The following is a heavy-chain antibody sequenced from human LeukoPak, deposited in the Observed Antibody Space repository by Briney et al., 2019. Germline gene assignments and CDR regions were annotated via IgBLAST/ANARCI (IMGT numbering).Heavy chain of an antibody. CDR2: INHSGST. Sequence: PSETLSLTCAVYGGSFSGYYWGWIRQPPGKGLEWIGEINHSGSTNYNPSLKSRVTIAVDTSKNQFSLKLSSVTAADTAVYYCARRINSGITIFGVVPKYFDYWGQGTLVTVSS. V-gene: IGHV4-34*01. J-gene: IGHJ4*02. CDR3: ARRINSGITIFGVVPKYFDY. CDR1: GGSFSGYY. D-gene: IGHD3-3*01.